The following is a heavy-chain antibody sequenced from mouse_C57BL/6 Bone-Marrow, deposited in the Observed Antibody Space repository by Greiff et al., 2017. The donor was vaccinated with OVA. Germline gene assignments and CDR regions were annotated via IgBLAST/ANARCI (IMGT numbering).Heavy chain of an antibody. Sequence: EVKLEESGGGLVKPGGSLKLSCAASGFTFSSYAMSWVRQTPEKRLEWVATISDGGSYTYYPDNVKGRFTISRDNAKNNLYLQMSHLKSEDTAMYYCAREYYGSSFTSFAYWGQGTLVTVSA. CDR1: GFTFSSYA. CDR3: AREYYGSSFTSFAY. CDR2: ISDGGSYT. D-gene: IGHD1-1*01. V-gene: IGHV5-4*01. J-gene: IGHJ3*01.